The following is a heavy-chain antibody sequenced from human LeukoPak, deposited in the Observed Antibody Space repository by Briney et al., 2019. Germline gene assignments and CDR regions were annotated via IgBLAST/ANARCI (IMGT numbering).Heavy chain of an antibody. J-gene: IGHJ3*02. Sequence: SETLSLTCAVSGGSISSYYWTWIRQPPGKGLEWIGYIYYSGGTNYNPSLKSRVTISVDTSKNQFSLKLSSVTAADTAVYYCAGRLWRRDGYNLSAFDIWGQGTMVTVSS. CDR3: AGRLWRRDGYNLSAFDI. CDR2: IYYSGGT. CDR1: GGSISSYY. D-gene: IGHD5-24*01. V-gene: IGHV4-59*01.